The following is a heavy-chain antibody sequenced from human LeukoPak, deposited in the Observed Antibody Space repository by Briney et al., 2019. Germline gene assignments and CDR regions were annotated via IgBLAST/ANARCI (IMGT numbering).Heavy chain of an antibody. D-gene: IGHD3-22*01. CDR1: GGSISSYY. Sequence: PSETLSLTCTVSGGSISSYYWSWIRQPPGKGLEWIGYIYYSGSTNYNPSLKSRVTISVDTSENQFSLKLSSVTAADTAVYYCARARYYYDSSGSYYFDYWGQGTLVTVSS. J-gene: IGHJ4*02. CDR2: IYYSGST. V-gene: IGHV4-59*01. CDR3: ARARYYYDSSGSYYFDY.